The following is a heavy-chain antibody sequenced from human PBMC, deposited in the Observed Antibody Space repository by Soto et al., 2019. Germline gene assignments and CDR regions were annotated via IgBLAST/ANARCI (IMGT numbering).Heavy chain of an antibody. Sequence: SETLSLTCTVSGGSISSSNYYWGWIRQPPGKGLEWIGSIYYSGSTNYNPSLKSRVTISVDTSKNQFSLRLSSVTAADTAVYYCARGPRKAMVSSVDYWGQGTLVTVSS. CDR3: ARGPRKAMVSSVDY. V-gene: IGHV4-39*01. CDR1: GGSISSSNYY. D-gene: IGHD5-18*01. CDR2: IYYSGST. J-gene: IGHJ4*02.